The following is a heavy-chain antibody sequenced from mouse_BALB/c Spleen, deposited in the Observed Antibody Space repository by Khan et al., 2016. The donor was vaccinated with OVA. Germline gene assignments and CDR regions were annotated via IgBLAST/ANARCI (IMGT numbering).Heavy chain of an antibody. D-gene: IGHD2-13*01. CDR3: TRSEGDVRGYFVV. J-gene: IGHJ1*01. V-gene: IGHV5-17*02. CDR2: ISSGSSTI. Sequence: EVELVESGGGLVKPGGSRKLSCAASGFTFSSFGMHWVRQAPKKGLEWVAYISSGSSTIYYVDKVKGRFTISRDNPRNTLFLQMTSLRSEDTAMYYCTRSEGDVRGYFVVWGAETSVTVSS. CDR1: GFTFSSFG.